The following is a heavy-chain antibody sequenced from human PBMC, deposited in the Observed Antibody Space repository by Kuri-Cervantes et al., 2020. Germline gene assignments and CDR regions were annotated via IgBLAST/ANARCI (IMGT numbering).Heavy chain of an antibody. D-gene: IGHD5-18*01. Sequence: ASVKVSCKASGYTFTDHYIHWVRQAPGQGLEWVGRIYPKSGGTDYIQKFQGRVTMTRDTSISTAYMELSRLRSDDTAVYYCARWYSYGPTDYWGQGTLVTVSS. CDR3: ARWYSYGPTDY. V-gene: IGHV1-2*02. CDR2: IYPKSGGT. CDR1: GYTFTDHY. J-gene: IGHJ4*02.